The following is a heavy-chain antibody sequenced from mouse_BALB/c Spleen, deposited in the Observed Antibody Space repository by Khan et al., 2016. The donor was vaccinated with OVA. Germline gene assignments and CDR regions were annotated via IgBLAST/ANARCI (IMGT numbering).Heavy chain of an antibody. CDR3: AREGAYYRSDGWFAY. V-gene: IGHV1-4*01. Sequence: QVQLQQSGAELARPGASVKMSCKASGYTFTTYTIHWVKQRPGQGLEWIGYIIPSNDYTNYNQKLKERATLTADKSSRTAYMQLGSLTSEDSAVYYCAREGAYYRSDGWFAYWGQGTLVTVSA. CDR2: IIPSNDYT. D-gene: IGHD2-14*01. CDR1: GYTFTTYT. J-gene: IGHJ3*01.